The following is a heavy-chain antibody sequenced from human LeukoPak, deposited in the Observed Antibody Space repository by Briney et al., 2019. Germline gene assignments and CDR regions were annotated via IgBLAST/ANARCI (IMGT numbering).Heavy chain of an antibody. CDR1: GGSLSIYY. Sequence: SETLSLTCTVSGGSLSIYYWSWIRQPPGKGLEWIGDIYYSGFTNYNPSLQSRVTISVDTSKNQFSLKLSSVTAADTAVYYCARVYSSSWVDYWGQGTLVTVSS. J-gene: IGHJ4*02. D-gene: IGHD6-13*01. CDR3: ARVYSSSWVDY. CDR2: IYYSGFT. V-gene: IGHV4-59*12.